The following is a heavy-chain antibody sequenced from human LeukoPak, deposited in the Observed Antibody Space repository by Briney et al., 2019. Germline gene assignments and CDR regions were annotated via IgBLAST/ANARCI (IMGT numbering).Heavy chain of an antibody. J-gene: IGHJ3*02. V-gene: IGHV3-9*01. CDR3: ARDLRLLLADDAFDI. CDR2: ISWNSANI. D-gene: IGHD3-22*01. Sequence: GGSLRLSCAASGFTFDDYAMHWVRQAPGKGLEWVSVISWNSANIGYADSVKGRFTISRDNAKNSLYLQMNSLRAEDTAVYYCARDLRLLLADDAFDIWGQGTMVTVSS. CDR1: GFTFDDYA.